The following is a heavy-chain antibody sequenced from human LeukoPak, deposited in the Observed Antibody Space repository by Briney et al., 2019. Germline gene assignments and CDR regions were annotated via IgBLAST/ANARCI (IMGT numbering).Heavy chain of an antibody. CDR2: ISWNSGSI. J-gene: IGHJ6*02. Sequence: GRSLRLSCAASGFTFDDYAMHWVRQAPGKGLEWVSGISWNSGSIGYADSVKGRFTISRDNAKNSLYLQMNSLRAEDTALYYCATDLRVDTAMDGYYYYGMDVWGQGTTVTVSS. D-gene: IGHD5-18*01. CDR3: ATDLRVDTAMDGYYYYGMDV. CDR1: GFTFDDYA. V-gene: IGHV3-9*01.